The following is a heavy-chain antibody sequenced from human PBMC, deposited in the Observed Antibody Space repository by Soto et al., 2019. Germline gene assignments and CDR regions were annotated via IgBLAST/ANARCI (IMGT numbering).Heavy chain of an antibody. V-gene: IGHV3-23*01. D-gene: IGHD6-13*01. CDR1: GFTFSNYA. Sequence: EVQLLESGGGLVQPGGSLRLSCAASGFTFSNYAVTWVRQAPGKGLEWVSTISGSGGSTYYADYVKGRFTISRDNSKNTLYLQMNSLRAEDTAVDYCAKDQGSSWYEIDYWGQVTLVTVSS. CDR3: AKDQGSSWYEIDY. J-gene: IGHJ4*02. CDR2: ISGSGGST.